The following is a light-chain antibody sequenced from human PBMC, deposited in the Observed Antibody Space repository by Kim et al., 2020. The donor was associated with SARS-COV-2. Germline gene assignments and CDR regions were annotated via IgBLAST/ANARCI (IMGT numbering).Light chain of an antibody. CDR2: DVS. CDR3: SSYTSSSTYV. V-gene: IGLV2-14*04. CDR1: SGDVGGYNY. Sequence: GQSITISCTGTSGDVGGYNYVSWHQQHPGKAPKLMIYDVSKRPSGVSNRFSGSKAGNTASLTISGLQAEDEADYYCSSYTSSSTYVFGTGTKVTVL. J-gene: IGLJ1*01.